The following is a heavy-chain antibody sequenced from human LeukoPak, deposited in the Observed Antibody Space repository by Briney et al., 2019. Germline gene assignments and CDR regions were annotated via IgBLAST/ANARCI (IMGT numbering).Heavy chain of an antibody. CDR3: ARKSGSGNFPLDY. CDR2: ISAGGITT. J-gene: IGHJ4*02. Sequence: GGSLRLSCAASGFTFSSYAMSWVRQAPGKGLEWVSVISAGGITTYYADSVKGRFTISRDNSKNTVFLQMSSLRAEDTALYYGARKSGSGNFPLDYWGQGTLVTVSS. V-gene: IGHV3-23*01. D-gene: IGHD3-10*01. CDR1: GFTFSSYA.